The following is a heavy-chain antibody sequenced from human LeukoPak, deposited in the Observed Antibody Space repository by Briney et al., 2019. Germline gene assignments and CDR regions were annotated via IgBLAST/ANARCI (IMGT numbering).Heavy chain of an antibody. CDR2: IYYSGST. CDR1: GGSISSYY. D-gene: IGHD3-10*01. J-gene: IGHJ4*02. CDR3: ARGGGGTMVRGVIINLKLDY. Sequence: SETLSLTCTVSGGSISSYYWSWIRQPPGKGLEWIGYIYYSGSTNYNLSLKSRVTISVDTSKNQFSLKLSSVTAADTAVYYCARGGGGTMVRGVIINLKLDYWGQGTLVTVSS. V-gene: IGHV4-59*01.